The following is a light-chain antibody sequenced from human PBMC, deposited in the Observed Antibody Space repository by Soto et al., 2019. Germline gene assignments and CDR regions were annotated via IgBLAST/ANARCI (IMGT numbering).Light chain of an antibody. CDR2: DAS. CDR1: QDISNY. CDR3: QQYDNLPFT. V-gene: IGKV1-33*01. Sequence: DLQMTQSPSSLSASVGDRVTITCQASQDISNYLNWYQQKPGKAPKLLIYDASNLETGVPSRFSGSGSGTDFTFTISSLQPEDIATYYSQQYDNLPFTFGPGTKVDIK. J-gene: IGKJ3*01.